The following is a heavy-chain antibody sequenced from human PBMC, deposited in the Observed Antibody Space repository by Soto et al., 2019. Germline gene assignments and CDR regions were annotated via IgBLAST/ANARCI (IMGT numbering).Heavy chain of an antibody. CDR1: GGTFSSYA. D-gene: IGHD6-19*01. V-gene: IGHV1-2*04. CDR2: INPNSGGT. J-gene: IGHJ6*02. CDR3: ARDPFSSGWSNYYYYGMDV. Sequence: ASVKVSCKASGGTFSSYAISWVRQAPGQGLEWMGWINPNSGGTNYAQKFQGWVTMTRNTSISTAYMELSRLRSDDTAVYYCARDPFSSGWSNYYYYGMDVWGQGTTVTV.